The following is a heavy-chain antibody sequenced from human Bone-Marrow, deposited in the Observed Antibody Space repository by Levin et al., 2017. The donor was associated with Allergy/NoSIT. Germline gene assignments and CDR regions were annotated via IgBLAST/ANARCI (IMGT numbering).Heavy chain of an antibody. CDR1: GFTFSSYG. CDR2: IWYDGSNK. V-gene: IGHV3-33*01. D-gene: IGHD4-17*01. CDR3: AREGHYGDYGGNWFDP. J-gene: IGHJ5*02. Sequence: GGSLRLSCAASGFTFSSYGMHWVRQAPGKGLEWVAVIWYDGSNKYYADSVKGRFTISRDNSKNTLYLQMNSLRAEDTAVYYCAREGHYGDYGGNWFDPWGQGTLVTVSS.